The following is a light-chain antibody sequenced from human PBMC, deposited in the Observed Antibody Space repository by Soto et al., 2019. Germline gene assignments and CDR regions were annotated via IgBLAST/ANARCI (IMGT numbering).Light chain of an antibody. CDR1: QGISRS. V-gene: IGKV1D-12*01. J-gene: IGKJ5*01. Sequence: DIPMTQSPSSVSASVGDRVTISCQASQGISRSLAWYQQKPGKAPKLLIYAASSLQSGVPSRFSGSGFGTDFTLTISSLQPEDSAIYYCQQADTVPITFGEGTRLEI. CDR2: AAS. CDR3: QQADTVPIT.